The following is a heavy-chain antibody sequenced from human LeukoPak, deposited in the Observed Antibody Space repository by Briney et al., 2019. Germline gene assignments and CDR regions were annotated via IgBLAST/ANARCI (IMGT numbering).Heavy chain of an antibody. CDR2: INQGGSDK. CDR3: TRDRSRAEDD. CDR1: GFTFSGHW. Sequence: GGSLRLSCAASGFTFSGHWMSWVRQAPGKGLEWAANINQGGSDKYYVDSMKGRFTISRDNANNLLYLQTNSLRGEDTAVYYCTRDRSRAEDDWGQGTLVTVSS. V-gene: IGHV3-7*01. J-gene: IGHJ4*02. D-gene: IGHD1-14*01.